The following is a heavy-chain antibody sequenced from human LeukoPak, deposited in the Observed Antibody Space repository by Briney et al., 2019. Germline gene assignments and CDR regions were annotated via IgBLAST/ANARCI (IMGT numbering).Heavy chain of an antibody. CDR1: GFTFDDYA. D-gene: IGHD6-13*01. CDR3: AKVAAAGILYWYFDL. CDR2: ISWNSGSI. J-gene: IGHJ2*01. V-gene: IGHV3-9*01. Sequence: PGGSLRLSCAASGFTFDDYAMHWVRQAPGKGLEWVSGISWNSGSIGYADSVKGRFTISRDNARNSLYLQMNSLRAEDTALYYCAKVAAAGILYWYFDLWGRGTLVTVSS.